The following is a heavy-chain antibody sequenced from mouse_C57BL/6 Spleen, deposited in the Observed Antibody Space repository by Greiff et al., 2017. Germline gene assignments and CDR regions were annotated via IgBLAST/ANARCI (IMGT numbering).Heavy chain of an antibody. D-gene: IGHD2-12*01. Sequence: EVQLQQSGPELVKPGASVKISCKASGYTFTDYYMNWVQQSHGKSLAWIGDINPNHGGTSYNQKFKGKATLTVDQSFNTAYMELRNLTSADSSVDYCARRELRYCARDDWGQGTSGTVSS. J-gene: IGHJ4*01. V-gene: IGHV1-26*01. CDR1: GYTFTDYY. CDR3: ARRELRYCARDD. CDR2: INPNHGGT.